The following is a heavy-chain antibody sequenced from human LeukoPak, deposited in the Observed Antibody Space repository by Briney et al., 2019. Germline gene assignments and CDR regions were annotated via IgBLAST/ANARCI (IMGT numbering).Heavy chain of an antibody. J-gene: IGHJ3*01. CDR3: AMDVVPRDYDDTLIAYDL. CDR1: GGSLSGYY. CDR2: IHQDGST. D-gene: IGHD4-17*01. V-gene: IGHV4-34*01. Sequence: PSETLSLTCAVPGGSLSGYYWSWIRQSPGKGLEWMADIHQDGSTKYKSSFKSRSTIFLVSSTNEVSLRLSPVTPADTAHYFCAMDVVPRDYDDTLIAYDLCGQGTMVTVS.